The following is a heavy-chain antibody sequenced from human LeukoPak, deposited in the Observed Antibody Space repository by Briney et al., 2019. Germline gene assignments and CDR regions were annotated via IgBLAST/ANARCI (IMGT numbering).Heavy chain of an antibody. CDR2: IYPGDSDT. D-gene: IGHD1-14*01. J-gene: IGHJ4*02. Sequence: GESLKISCKGYGYSFTTYWIGWVRQMPGKGLEWMGIIYPGDSDTRCSPSFQGHVTISADKSITTAYLQWSSLRASDTAIYYCARRMSTSEYFEYWGQGTLVSVSS. V-gene: IGHV5-51*01. CDR1: GYSFTTYW. CDR3: ARRMSTSEYFEY.